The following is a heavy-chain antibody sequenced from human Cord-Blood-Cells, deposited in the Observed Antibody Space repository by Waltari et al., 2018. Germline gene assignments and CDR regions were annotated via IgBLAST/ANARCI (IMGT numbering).Heavy chain of an antibody. Sequence: EVQLVESGGGLVQPGGSLRLSCAASGFTFSSYWMSWVRQAPGKGLGWVANIKQDGSEKYYVDSVKGRFTISRDNAKNSLYLQMNSLRAEDTAVYYCARDGPIVVVPAAEYWGQGTLVTVSS. D-gene: IGHD2-2*01. CDR3: ARDGPIVVVPAAEY. CDR1: GFTFSSYW. CDR2: IKQDGSEK. J-gene: IGHJ4*02. V-gene: IGHV3-7*01.